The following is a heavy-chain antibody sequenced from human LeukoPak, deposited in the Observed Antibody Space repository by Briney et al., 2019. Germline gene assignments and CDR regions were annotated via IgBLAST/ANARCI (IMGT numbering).Heavy chain of an antibody. Sequence: PSETLSLTCTVSGGSISNYYWSWLRQPPGKGLEWIGYIYYRGSTNYNPSLTSRVTISVDTSKNQFSLKMSSVTAADTAVYYCARHSGMYYFDYWGQGTLVTVSS. V-gene: IGHV4-59*08. CDR2: IYYRGST. J-gene: IGHJ4*02. CDR3: ARHSGMYYFDY. CDR1: GGSISNYY. D-gene: IGHD1-26*01.